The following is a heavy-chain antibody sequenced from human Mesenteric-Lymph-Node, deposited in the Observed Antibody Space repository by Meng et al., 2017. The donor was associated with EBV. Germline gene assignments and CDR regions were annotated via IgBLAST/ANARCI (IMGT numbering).Heavy chain of an antibody. CDR1: RFNFFDCY. Sequence: LEESGGGFVKSGGSLRLSCAASRFNFFDCYIIWIRQAPGKGLQWVSTISGSGGNTNYADSVKGRFTISRDNSKNTVYLQMNSLRAEDTAVYYCASVVGASGAFDYWGQGTLVTVSS. CDR3: ASVVGASGAFDY. D-gene: IGHD1-26*01. CDR2: ISGSGGNT. J-gene: IGHJ4*02. V-gene: IGHV3-11*05.